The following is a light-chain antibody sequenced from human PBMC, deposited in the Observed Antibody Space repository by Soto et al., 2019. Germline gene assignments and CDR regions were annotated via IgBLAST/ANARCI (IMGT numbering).Light chain of an antibody. CDR3: AAWDDSLNGLV. J-gene: IGLJ2*01. V-gene: IGLV1-44*01. Sequence: QSVLTQPPSASGTPGQRVTISSSGSSSNIGSNTVNWYQQLPGTAPKLLIYSNNHRPSGVPDRFSGSKSGTSASLAISGLQSEDEADYYCAAWDDSLNGLVFGGGTKLTVL. CDR2: SNN. CDR1: SSNIGSNT.